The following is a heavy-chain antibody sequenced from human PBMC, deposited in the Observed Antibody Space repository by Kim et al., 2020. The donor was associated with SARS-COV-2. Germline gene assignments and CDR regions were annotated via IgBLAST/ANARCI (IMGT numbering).Heavy chain of an antibody. V-gene: IGHV1-3*01. CDR2: INAGNGNT. CDR3: ARLRQWQDF. CDR1: GYPFSSFQ. Sequence: ASVKVSCKASGYPFSSFQIYWVRQAPGQGLQWMGWINAGNGNTKYSEKFQGRVTLNKDTSASTVYMDLRSLRSGDTAVYYCARLRQWQDFWGQGTLVTVSS. J-gene: IGHJ4*02. D-gene: IGHD6-19*01.